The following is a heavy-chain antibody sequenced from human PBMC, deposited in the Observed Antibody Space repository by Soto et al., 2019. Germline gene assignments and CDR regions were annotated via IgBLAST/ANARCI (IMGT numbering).Heavy chain of an antibody. J-gene: IGHJ3*02. CDR3: ARTPAKTYYYDSSGYADAFDI. V-gene: IGHV3-30-3*01. Sequence: GGSLRLSCAASGFTFSSYAMHWVSQAPGKGLEWVAVISYDGSNKYYADSVKGRFTISRDNSKNTLYLQMNSLRAEDTAVYYCARTPAKTYYYDSSGYADAFDIWGQGTMVTVSS. CDR1: GFTFSSYA. D-gene: IGHD3-22*01. CDR2: ISYDGSNK.